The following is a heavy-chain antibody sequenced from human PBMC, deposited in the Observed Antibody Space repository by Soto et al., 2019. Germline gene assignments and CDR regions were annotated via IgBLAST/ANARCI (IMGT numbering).Heavy chain of an antibody. CDR1: GFSFITYS. CDR2: INVGSSTI. D-gene: IGHD4-17*01. V-gene: IGHV3-48*02. CDR3: AREQDYGAYVGDPFDQ. Sequence: EVQLVESGGGLVLPGGSLRLSCAASGFSFITYSMNWVRQAPGKGLEWVSYINVGSSTIYYADSVKGRFTISRDNAKNSLYLQMNSLRDEDTAVYYCAREQDYGAYVGDPFDQWGQGTLVTVSS. J-gene: IGHJ4*02.